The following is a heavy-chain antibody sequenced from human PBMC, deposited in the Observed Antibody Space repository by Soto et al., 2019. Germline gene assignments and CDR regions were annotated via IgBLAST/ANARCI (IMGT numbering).Heavy chain of an antibody. CDR2: IYYSGST. CDR3: ARQGIAARLGELVIIGDFDY. V-gene: IGHV4-59*08. D-gene: IGHD6-6*01. J-gene: IGHJ4*02. Sequence: SETLSLTCTVSGGSISSYYWSWIRQPPGKGLEWIGYIYYSGSTNYNPSLKSRVTISVDTSKNQFSLKLSSVTAADTAVYYCARQGIAARLGELVIIGDFDYWGQGTLVTVSS. CDR1: GGSISSYY.